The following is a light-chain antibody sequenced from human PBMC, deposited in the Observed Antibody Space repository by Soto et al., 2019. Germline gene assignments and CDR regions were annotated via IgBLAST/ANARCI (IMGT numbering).Light chain of an antibody. CDR1: SADVGNYKY. J-gene: IGLJ1*01. CDR3: FSYPSSGTYV. V-gene: IGLV2-14*01. Sequence: QSSLTKPPSVAVSAAQSITISCTGASADVGNYKYVSWYQQHPGKAPKLMIYEVSNRPSGVSNRFSGSKSGNPASLTISGLQAEDETDYYCFSYPSSGTYVFGTGTKVTGL. CDR2: EVS.